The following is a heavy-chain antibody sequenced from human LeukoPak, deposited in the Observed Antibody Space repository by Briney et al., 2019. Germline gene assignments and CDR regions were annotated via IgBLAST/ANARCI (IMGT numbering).Heavy chain of an antibody. CDR1: GGSISSGGYS. D-gene: IGHD2-15*01. J-gene: IGHJ3*02. V-gene: IGHV4-30-2*01. CDR3: ATKLGYCSGGSCCDDAFDI. Sequence: PSQTLSLTCAVSGGSISSGGYSWSWIRQPPGKGLEWIGYIYHSGSTYYNPSLKSRVTISVDRSKNQFSLKLSSVTAADTAVYYCATKLGYCSGGSCCDDAFDIWGQGTVVTVSS. CDR2: IYHSGST.